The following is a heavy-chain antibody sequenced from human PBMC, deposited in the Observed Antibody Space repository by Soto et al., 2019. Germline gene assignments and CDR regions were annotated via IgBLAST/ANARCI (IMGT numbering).Heavy chain of an antibody. Sequence: QVQLQESGPGLVKPSQTLSLTCTVSGGSISSSAYYWSWIRRHPGKGLEWIGYISHSGSTYYNPSLKSRVIISLDTSKNQFSLNLTSVTAADTAVYYCAREYTYRSNFFVCWGQGALVTVSS. CDR2: ISHSGST. CDR3: AREYTYRSNFFVC. J-gene: IGHJ4*02. CDR1: GGSISSSAYY. V-gene: IGHV4-31*03. D-gene: IGHD1-1*01.